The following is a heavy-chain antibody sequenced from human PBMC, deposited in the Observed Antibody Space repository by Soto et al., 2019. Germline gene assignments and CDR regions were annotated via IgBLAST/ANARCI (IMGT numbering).Heavy chain of an antibody. CDR2: INQDGSDT. J-gene: IGHJ5*02. V-gene: IGHV3-7*01. CDR1: GFTFSSYA. D-gene: IGHD1-26*01. Sequence: GGSLRLSCAASGFTFSSYAMAWLRQAPGMGPEWVATINQDGSDTYYIDSVKGRFTISKDNAENSLHLQMNNLKVEDTAVYYCAREVSATFDPWGQGSPVTVSS. CDR3: AREVSATFDP.